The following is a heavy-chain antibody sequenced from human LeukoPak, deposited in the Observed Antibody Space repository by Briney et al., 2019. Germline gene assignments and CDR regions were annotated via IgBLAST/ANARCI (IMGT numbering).Heavy chain of an antibody. J-gene: IGHJ3*02. CDR3: NYYGSGSPYAFDI. CDR1: GGSISSGDYY. CDR2: IYYSGST. V-gene: IGHV4-30-4*01. D-gene: IGHD3-10*01. Sequence: PSQTLSLTCTVSGGSISSGDYYWSWIRQPPGKGLEWIGYIYYSGSTYYNPSLKSRVTISVDTSKKQFSLKLSSVTAADTAVYYRNYYGSGSPYAFDIWAQGTMVTVSS.